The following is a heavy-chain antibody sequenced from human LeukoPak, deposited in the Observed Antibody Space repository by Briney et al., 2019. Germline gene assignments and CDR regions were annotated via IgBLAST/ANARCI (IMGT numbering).Heavy chain of an antibody. J-gene: IGHJ4*02. CDR3: ARDRGGKYPFDY. CDR1: GFSLRSYE. Sequence: QPGGSLRLSCAASGFSLRSYEMNWVRQAPGKGLEWIAYIDNRGTTIHYGDSLKGRFTISRDNAKNSVFLQMNSLRAQDTAVYYCARDRGGKYPFDYWGQGTLVTVSS. D-gene: IGHD3-10*01. CDR2: IDNRGTTI. V-gene: IGHV3-48*03.